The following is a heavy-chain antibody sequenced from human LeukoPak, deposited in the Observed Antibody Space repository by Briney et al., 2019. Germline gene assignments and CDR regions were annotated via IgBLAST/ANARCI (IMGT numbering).Heavy chain of an antibody. Sequence: GASVKVSCKASGGTFSSYAISWVRQAPGQGLEWMGGIIPIFGTANYAQKFQGRVTITADESTSTAYMELSSLRSEDTAVYYCAGSRYYYGSGRYYYYYMDVWGKGTTVTISS. V-gene: IGHV1-69*13. CDR1: GGTFSSYA. CDR3: AGSRYYYGSGRYYYYYMDV. CDR2: IIPIFGTA. J-gene: IGHJ6*03. D-gene: IGHD3-10*01.